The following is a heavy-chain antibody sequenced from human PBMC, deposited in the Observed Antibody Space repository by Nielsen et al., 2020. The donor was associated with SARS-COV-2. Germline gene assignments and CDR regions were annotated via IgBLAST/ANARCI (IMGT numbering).Heavy chain of an antibody. Sequence: ASVKVSCKASGYTFTGYYMHWVRQAPGQGLEWMGWINPNSGGTNYAQKFQGRVTMTRDTSISTAYMELSRLRSDDTAVYYCARGPMFNWEYSNYFYYGMDVWGQGTTVTVSS. J-gene: IGHJ6*02. CDR1: GYTFTGYY. CDR3: ARGPMFNWEYSNYFYYGMDV. V-gene: IGHV1-2*02. CDR2: INPNSGGT. D-gene: IGHD4-11*01.